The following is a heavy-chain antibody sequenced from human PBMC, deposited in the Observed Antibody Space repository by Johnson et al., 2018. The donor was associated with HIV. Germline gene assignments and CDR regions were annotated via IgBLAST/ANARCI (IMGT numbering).Heavy chain of an antibody. J-gene: IGHJ3*02. Sequence: VQLVESGGGLVQPGRSLRLSCAASGFTFDDYAMHWVRQAPGQGLEWVSAISGSGGSTYYADSVQGRFPISRDNSKNTLYLQMNSLRAEDTAVYYCAKHVTIFGVVISAFDIWGQGTMVTVSS. V-gene: IGHV3-23*04. CDR1: GFTFDDYA. CDR2: ISGSGGST. D-gene: IGHD3-3*01. CDR3: AKHVTIFGVVISAFDI.